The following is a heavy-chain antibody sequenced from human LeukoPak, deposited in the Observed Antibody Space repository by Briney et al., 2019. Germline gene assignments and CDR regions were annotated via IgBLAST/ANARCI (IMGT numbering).Heavy chain of an antibody. Sequence: PGGSLRLSCAASGFTFSSYGMHWVRQAPGKGLEWVAVIWYDGSDKYYADSVKGRFTISRDNSKNTLYLQMNSLRAEDTAVYYCARGGSDILTGLDYYGMDVWGQGTTVTVFS. CDR2: IWYDGSDK. D-gene: IGHD3-9*01. CDR3: ARGGSDILTGLDYYGMDV. J-gene: IGHJ6*02. CDR1: GFTFSSYG. V-gene: IGHV3-33*01.